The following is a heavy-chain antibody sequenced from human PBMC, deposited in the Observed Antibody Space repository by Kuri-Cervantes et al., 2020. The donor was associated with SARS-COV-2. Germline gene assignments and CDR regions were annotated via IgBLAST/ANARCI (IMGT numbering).Heavy chain of an antibody. V-gene: IGHV4-34*01. CDR3: ARGIVVVPAAANWFDP. CDR2: VNHRGST. D-gene: IGHD2-2*01. CDR1: GESFSGYY. Sequence: SETLSLTCAFYGESFSGYYWNWIRQSPGKGLEWIGEVNHRGSTNYNPSLKSRVTISVDTSKNQFSLKLSSVTAADTAVYYCARGIVVVPAAANWFDPWGQGTLVTVSS. J-gene: IGHJ5*02.